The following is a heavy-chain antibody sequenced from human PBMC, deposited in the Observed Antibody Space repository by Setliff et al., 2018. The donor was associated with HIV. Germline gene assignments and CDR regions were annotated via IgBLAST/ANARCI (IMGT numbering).Heavy chain of an antibody. CDR1: GFTFSNNW. CDR2: ISPDGSST. Sequence: PGGSLRLSCAASGFTFSNNWIHWVRQTAEKGLVWVSRISPDGSSTMYADSVKGRFTISRDSSRDTLYLQMNSLRVEDTALYYCAKEGDSSGWYLDYWGQGTLVTVSS. CDR3: AKEGDSSGWYLDY. J-gene: IGHJ4*02. D-gene: IGHD6-19*01. V-gene: IGHV3-74*03.